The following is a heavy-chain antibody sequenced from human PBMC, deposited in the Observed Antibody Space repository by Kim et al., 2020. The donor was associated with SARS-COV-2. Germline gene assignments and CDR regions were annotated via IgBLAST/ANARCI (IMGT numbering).Heavy chain of an antibody. Sequence: GESLKISCKGSGYSFTSYWIGWVRQMPGKGTEWMGNIYLDDSDTRYCPSFQGRVTIPADKSISTTYLQWSSLKASDTAMYYCPGGSGWFGEFKEYCGQGTLFTVSS. CDR1: GYSFTSYW. CDR3: PGGSGWFGEFKEY. J-gene: IGHJ4*02. CDR2: IYLDDSDT. D-gene: IGHD3-10*01. V-gene: IGHV5-51*01.